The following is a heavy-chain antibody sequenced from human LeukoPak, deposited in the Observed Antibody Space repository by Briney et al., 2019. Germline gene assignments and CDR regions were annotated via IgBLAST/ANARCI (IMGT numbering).Heavy chain of an antibody. CDR3: AKDLLLSSSGDPSFNWFDP. J-gene: IGHJ5*02. Sequence: GGSLRLSCAASGFTFSSYAMSWVRQAPGKGLEWVSAISGSGGSTYYADSVKGRFTISRDNSKNTLYLQMKSLRAEDTAVYYCAKDLLLSSSGDPSFNWFDPWRQGTLVTVSS. V-gene: IGHV3-23*01. CDR1: GFTFSSYA. D-gene: IGHD6-13*01. CDR2: ISGSGGST.